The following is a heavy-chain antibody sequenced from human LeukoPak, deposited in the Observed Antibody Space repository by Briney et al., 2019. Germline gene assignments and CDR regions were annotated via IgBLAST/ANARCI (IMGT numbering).Heavy chain of an antibody. CDR3: AKDRTPTTVVTRSWDY. CDR2: IFGSGGSA. J-gene: IGHJ4*02. Sequence: GGSLRLSCAASGFTFGSYAMYWVRQAPGKGLEWVSGIFGSGGSAHYADSVKGRFTISRDNSENTLYLQMNSLRAEDTAVYYCAKDRTPTTVVTRSWDYWGQGTLVTVSS. CDR1: GFTFGSYA. V-gene: IGHV3-23*01. D-gene: IGHD4-23*01.